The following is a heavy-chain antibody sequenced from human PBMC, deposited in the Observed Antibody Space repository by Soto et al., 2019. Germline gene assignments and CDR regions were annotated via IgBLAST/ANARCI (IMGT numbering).Heavy chain of an antibody. Sequence: ASVKVSCKASGYTFTGYYMHWVRQAPGQGLEWMGWINPNSGGTNYAQKFQGRVTMTRDTSISTAYMELSRLRSDDTAVYYCARYQYYYSSSGYFDYWGQGTLVTVSS. CDR1: GYTFTGYY. CDR3: ARYQYYYSSSGYFDY. J-gene: IGHJ4*02. V-gene: IGHV1-2*02. D-gene: IGHD3-22*01. CDR2: INPNSGGT.